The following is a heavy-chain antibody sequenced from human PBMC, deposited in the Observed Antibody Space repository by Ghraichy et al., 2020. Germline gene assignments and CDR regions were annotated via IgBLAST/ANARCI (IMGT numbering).Heavy chain of an antibody. J-gene: IGHJ4*02. CDR1: GFTFSGYW. V-gene: IGHV3-7*01. CDR2: IRQDGNAK. Sequence: GGSLRLSCVASGFTFSGYWMQWVRQAPGKGLEWVANIRQDGNAKYYVDSVKGRSTISRDNARNSLYLQMNSLSAEDTALYYGARRYFDSWGQGTLVTVSS. CDR3: ARRYFDS.